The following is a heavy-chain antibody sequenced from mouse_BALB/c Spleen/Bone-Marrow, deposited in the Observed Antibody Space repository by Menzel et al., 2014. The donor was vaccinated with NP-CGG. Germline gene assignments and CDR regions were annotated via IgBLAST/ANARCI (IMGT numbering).Heavy chain of an antibody. CDR1: GFNIKDTY. V-gene: IGHV14-3*02. CDR3: ASYYYGSAWFAY. Sequence: EVQLQQSGAELVKPGASVKLSCTASGFNIKDTYMHWVKQRPEQGLEWIGRIDPANGNTKYDPKFQGKATITADTSSNTAYLQLRSLTSEDTAVYYCASYYYGSAWFAYWGQGTLVTVPA. J-gene: IGHJ3*01. D-gene: IGHD1-1*01. CDR2: IDPANGNT.